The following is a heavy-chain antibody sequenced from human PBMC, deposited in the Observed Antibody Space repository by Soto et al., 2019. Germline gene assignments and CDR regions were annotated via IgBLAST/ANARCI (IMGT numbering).Heavy chain of an antibody. D-gene: IGHD1-26*01. CDR2: INHSGST. Sequence: QVQLQQWGAGLLKPSETLSLTCAVYGGSFSGYYWSWIRQPPGKGLEWIGEINHSGSTNYNPSLKSRVTISVDTSKNQSSLKLSSVTAADTAVYYCARGRGSYYYYYGMDVWGQGTTVTVSS. J-gene: IGHJ6*02. CDR3: ARGRGSYYYYYGMDV. CDR1: GGSFSGYY. V-gene: IGHV4-34*01.